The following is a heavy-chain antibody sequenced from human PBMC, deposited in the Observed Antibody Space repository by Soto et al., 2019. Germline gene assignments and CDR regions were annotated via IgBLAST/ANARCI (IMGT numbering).Heavy chain of an antibody. V-gene: IGHV1-58*02. Sequence: SVKVSCKASGFTFTSSAMQWVRQARGQRLEWIGWIVVGSGNTNYAQKFQERVTITRDMSTSTAYMELSSLRSEDTAVYYCAATPAYCSGGSCYSHDSMYYYYGMDVWGQGTTVTVSS. J-gene: IGHJ6*02. CDR2: IVVGSGNT. CDR3: AATPAYCSGGSCYSHDSMYYYYGMDV. CDR1: GFTFTSSA. D-gene: IGHD2-15*01.